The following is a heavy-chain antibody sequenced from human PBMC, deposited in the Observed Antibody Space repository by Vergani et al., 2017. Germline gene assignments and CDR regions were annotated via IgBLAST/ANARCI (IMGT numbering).Heavy chain of an antibody. D-gene: IGHD4-11*01. Sequence: VQLVQSGAEVKKPGESLRISCKGSGYSFTSYWISWVRQMPGKGLEWMGRIDPSDSYTNYSPSFQGHVTISADKSISTAYLQWSSLKASDTAMYYCAAVITTTGPRSPRGPLFDYWGQGTLVTVSS. CDR2: IDPSDSYT. J-gene: IGHJ4*02. CDR1: GYSFTSYW. V-gene: IGHV5-10-1*01. CDR3: AAVITTTGPRSPRGPLFDY.